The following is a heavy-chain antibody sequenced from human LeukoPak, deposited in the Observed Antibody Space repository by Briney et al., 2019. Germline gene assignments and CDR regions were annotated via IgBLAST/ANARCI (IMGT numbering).Heavy chain of an antibody. CDR1: GGSISSSSYY. CDR2: IYYSGST. Sequence: SETLSLTCTVSGGSISSSSYYWGWIRQPPGKGLEWIGSIYYSGSTYYNPSLKSRVTISVDTSKNQFSLKLSSVTAADTAVYYCARRRWRAGIAVAGTVDYWGQGTLVTVSS. CDR3: ARRRWRAGIAVAGTVDY. D-gene: IGHD6-19*01. V-gene: IGHV4-39*01. J-gene: IGHJ4*02.